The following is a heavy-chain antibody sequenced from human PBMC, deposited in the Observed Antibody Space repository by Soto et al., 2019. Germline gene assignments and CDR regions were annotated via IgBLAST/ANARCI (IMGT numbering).Heavy chain of an antibody. CDR3: ARDDSSGYYYFRG. V-gene: IGHV1-69*08. CDR1: GGTFSSYT. D-gene: IGHD3-22*01. Sequence: QVQLVQSGAEVKKPGSSVKVSCKASGGTFSSYTISWVRQAPGQRLEWMGRIIPILGIANYAQKFQGRVTITADKSTSTAYMELSSLRSEDTAVYYCARDDSSGYYYFRGWGQGTLVTVSS. CDR2: IIPILGIA. J-gene: IGHJ4*02.